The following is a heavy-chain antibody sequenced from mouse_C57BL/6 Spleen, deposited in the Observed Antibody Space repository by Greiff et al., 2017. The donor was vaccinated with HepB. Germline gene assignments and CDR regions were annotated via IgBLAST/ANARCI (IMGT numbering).Heavy chain of an antibody. D-gene: IGHD2-3*01. J-gene: IGHJ4*01. CDR3: ARDRDDGYYVRAMDY. CDR1: GFTFSSYA. Sequence: EVKLEESGGGLVKPGGSLKLSCAASGFTFSSYAMSWVRQTPEKRLEWVATISDGGSYTYYPDNVKGRFTISRDNAKNNLYLQMSHLKSEDTAMYYCARDRDDGYYVRAMDYWGQGTSVTVSS. CDR2: ISDGGSYT. V-gene: IGHV5-4*01.